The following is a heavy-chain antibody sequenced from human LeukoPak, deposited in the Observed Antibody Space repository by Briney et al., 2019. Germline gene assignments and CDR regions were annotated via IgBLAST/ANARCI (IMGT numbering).Heavy chain of an antibody. D-gene: IGHD2-21*01. CDR2: ISDSGGSS. Sequence: GGSLRLSCAASGFTFTSYGMSWVRQAPGKGLEWVSGISDSGGSSYYADSVKGRFTISRDNSKNTAYLQMNSLRVDDTAVYYCATGVVIGLISDYWGQGTLVTVSS. CDR1: GFTFTSYG. J-gene: IGHJ4*02. CDR3: ATGVVIGLISDY. V-gene: IGHV3-23*01.